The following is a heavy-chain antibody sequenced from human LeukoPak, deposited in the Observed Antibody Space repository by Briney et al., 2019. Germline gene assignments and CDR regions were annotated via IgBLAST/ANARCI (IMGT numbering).Heavy chain of an antibody. CDR1: GFTFSSYS. Sequence: GGSLRLSCAASGFTFSSYSMNWVHQAPGKGLEWVSSISSSSSYIYYADSVKGRFTISRDNSKNTLYLQMNSLRAEDTAVYYCARSYRTAMVSAYFDYWGQGTLVTVSS. D-gene: IGHD5-18*01. CDR2: ISSSSSYI. CDR3: ARSYRTAMVSAYFDY. J-gene: IGHJ4*02. V-gene: IGHV3-21*04.